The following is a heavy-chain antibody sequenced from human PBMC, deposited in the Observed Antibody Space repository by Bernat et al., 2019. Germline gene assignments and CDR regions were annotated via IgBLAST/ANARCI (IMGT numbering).Heavy chain of an antibody. Sequence: QVQLVESGGGVVQPGRSLRLSCAASGFTFSSYGMHWVRQAPGKGLEWVAVISYDGSNKYYADSVKGRFTISRDNSKNTLYLQMNSLRAEDTAVYYCAKGLYSSSWYRIDYWGQGTLVTVSS. CDR1: GFTFSSYG. D-gene: IGHD6-13*01. V-gene: IGHV3-30*18. J-gene: IGHJ4*02. CDR3: AKGLYSSSWYRIDY. CDR2: ISYDGSNK.